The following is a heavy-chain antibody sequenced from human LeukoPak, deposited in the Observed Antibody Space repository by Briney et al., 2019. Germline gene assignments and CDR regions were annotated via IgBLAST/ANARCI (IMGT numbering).Heavy chain of an antibody. Sequence: GGSLRLSCAASGFTFSSYSVNWFRQAPGKGLESVSSISSSSSYIYYADSVKGRFTISRDNAKNSLYLQMNSLRAEDTDVYYCARESHCSRTRCFHYYYYYGMDVWGQGTTVTVSS. CDR2: ISSSSSYI. CDR3: ARESHCSRTRCFHYYYYYGMDV. J-gene: IGHJ6*02. CDR1: GFTFSSYS. D-gene: IGHD2-2*01. V-gene: IGHV3-21*01.